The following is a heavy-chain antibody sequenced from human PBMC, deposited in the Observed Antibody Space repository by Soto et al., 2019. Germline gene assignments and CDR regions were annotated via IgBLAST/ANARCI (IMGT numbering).Heavy chain of an antibody. CDR3: ASDPYYDFWSGYTDDAFDI. CDR2: ISSSGSTI. V-gene: IGHV3-11*01. D-gene: IGHD3-3*01. CDR1: GFTFSDYY. Sequence: GGSLRLSCAASGFTFSDYYMSWIRQAPGKGLEWVSYISSSGSTIYYADSVKGRFTISRDNAKNSLYLQMNSLRAEDTAVYYCASDPYYDFWSGYTDDAFDIWGQGTMVTVSS. J-gene: IGHJ3*02.